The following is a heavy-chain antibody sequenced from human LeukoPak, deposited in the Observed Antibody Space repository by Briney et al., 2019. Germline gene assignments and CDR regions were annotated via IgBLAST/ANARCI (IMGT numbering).Heavy chain of an antibody. V-gene: IGHV3-30*18. CDR3: AKDIRVWGSYRYPCLDY. CDR2: ISYDGDNK. J-gene: IGHJ4*02. D-gene: IGHD3-16*02. Sequence: GGSLRLSCAASGFSFSSYGMHWVRQAPGKGLVWVAVISYDGDNKYYANSVNGRFTISRDNSKNTLSQQMDSLRAEDTAVYYCAKDIRVWGSYRYPCLDYWGQGTLVTVSA. CDR1: GFSFSSYG.